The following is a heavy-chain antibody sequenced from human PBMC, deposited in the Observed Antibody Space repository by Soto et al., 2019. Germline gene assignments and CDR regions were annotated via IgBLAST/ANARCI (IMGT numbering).Heavy chain of an antibody. CDR1: GGSISSSSYY. CDR3: AAYGSGRTIEYFQR. Sequence: QVQLQESGPGLVKPSETLPLTCTVSGGSISSSSYYWGWFRQPPGKGLEWIGSLYYTGKTYSNPSLKSRVTIAADTSGNKSPLQLNAGTAAVTAVFYFAAYGSGRTIEYFQRWGLGNLVTVSS. D-gene: IGHD6-19*01. V-gene: IGHV4-39*01. J-gene: IGHJ1*01. CDR2: LYYTGKT.